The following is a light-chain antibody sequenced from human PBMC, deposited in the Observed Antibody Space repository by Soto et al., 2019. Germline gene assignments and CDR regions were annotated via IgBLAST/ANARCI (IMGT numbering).Light chain of an antibody. J-gene: IGKJ2*01. CDR3: LQYGSSPPYT. CDR2: GSS. V-gene: IGKV3-20*01. Sequence: EVVLTQSTGTLSLSPGERATLSCRASENVSNNYLAWYQQKPGQALRLLIFGSSDRAARIPDRFSGSGSGTDFTAAISRLEPEDLAVYYCLQYGSSPPYTFGQGNKLEIK. CDR1: ENVSNNY.